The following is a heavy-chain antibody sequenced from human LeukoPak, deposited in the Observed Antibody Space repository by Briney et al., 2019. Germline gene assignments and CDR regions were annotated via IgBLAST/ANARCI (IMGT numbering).Heavy chain of an antibody. V-gene: IGHV3-74*01. D-gene: IGHD3-16*01. CDR2: LNSDGSST. CDR1: GFTFSNYW. J-gene: IGHJ4*02. Sequence: GVTLRLSCAASGFTFSNYWMHWVRQAPGKGLVWVSRLNSDGSSTNYADSVKGRFTISRDNAKNTLYLQMNSLRDEDTAVFYCARSRYDYIWGIDYWGQGTLVTISS. CDR3: ARSRYDYIWGIDY.